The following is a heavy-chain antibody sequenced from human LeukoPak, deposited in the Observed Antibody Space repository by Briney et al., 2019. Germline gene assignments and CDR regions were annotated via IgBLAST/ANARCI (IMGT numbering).Heavy chain of an antibody. V-gene: IGHV3-48*02. CDR3: ASRYCSGGSCYFVY. CDR1: GFTFSSYS. Sequence: GGSLRLSCAASGFTFSSYSMNWVRQAPGKGLEWVSYISSCSSTIYYADSVKGRFTISRDNAKNSLYLQMNSLRDEDTAVYYCASRYCSGGSCYFVYWGQGTLVTVSS. D-gene: IGHD2-15*01. CDR2: ISSCSSTI. J-gene: IGHJ4*02.